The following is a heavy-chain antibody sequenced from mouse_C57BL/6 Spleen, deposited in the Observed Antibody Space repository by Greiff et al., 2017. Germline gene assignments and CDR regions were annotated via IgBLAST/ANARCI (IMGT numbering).Heavy chain of an antibody. J-gene: IGHJ4*01. CDR1: GDTFTSYW. D-gene: IGHD4-1*02. V-gene: IGHV1-55*01. CDR3: ARRAPTGTGAMDY. CDR2: IYPGSGST. Sequence: QVQLQQPGAELVKPGASVKMSCKASGDTFTSYWITWVKQRPGQGLEWIGDIYPGSGSTNYNEKFKSKATLTVDTSSSTAYMQLSSLTSEDSAVYYCARRAPTGTGAMDYWGQGTSVTVSS.